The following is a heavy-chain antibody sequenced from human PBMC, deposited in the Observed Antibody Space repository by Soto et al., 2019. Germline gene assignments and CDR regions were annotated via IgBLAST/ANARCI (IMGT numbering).Heavy chain of an antibody. V-gene: IGHV3-23*01. Sequence: GGSLRLSCAGSGFTPTTTPLSWVRQPPGKGLEWVTTISGTASRTYYVDSVKGRFFISRDNSKNTGTLQMNNLALDDSAVYYCADSFRYFDNWGQGTRVTVSS. CDR1: GFTPTTTP. CDR3: ADSFRYFDN. J-gene: IGHJ4*02. CDR2: ISGTASRT. D-gene: IGHD3-9*01.